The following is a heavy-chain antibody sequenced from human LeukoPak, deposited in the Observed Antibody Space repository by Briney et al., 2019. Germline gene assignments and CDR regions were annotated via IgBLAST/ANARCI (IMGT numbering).Heavy chain of an antibody. J-gene: IGHJ4*02. V-gene: IGHV4-38-2*01. CDR1: GYSINSDYF. D-gene: IGHD3-10*01. CDR2: TYHSGST. Sequence: PSETLSLTCAVSGYSINSDYFWGWIRQPPGKGLEWIGSTYHSGSTYYNPSLKSRVTISVFTSKNQFSLRLSSVTAADTAVYYCARILTISYYFDYWGQGALVTVSS. CDR3: ARILTISYYFDY.